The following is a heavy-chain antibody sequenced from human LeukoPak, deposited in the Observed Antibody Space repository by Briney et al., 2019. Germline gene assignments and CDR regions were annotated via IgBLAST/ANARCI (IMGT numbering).Heavy chain of an antibody. D-gene: IGHD3-16*02. CDR3: AKDHYDYVWGSYRADY. CDR2: ISSSSSTI. J-gene: IGHJ4*02. V-gene: IGHV3-48*01. Sequence: PGGSLRLSCAASGFTFSSYSMNWVRQAPGKGLEWVSYISSSSSTIYYADSVKGRFTISRDNAKNSLYLQMNSLRAEDTAVYYCAKDHYDYVWGSYRADYWGQGTLVTVSS. CDR1: GFTFSSYS.